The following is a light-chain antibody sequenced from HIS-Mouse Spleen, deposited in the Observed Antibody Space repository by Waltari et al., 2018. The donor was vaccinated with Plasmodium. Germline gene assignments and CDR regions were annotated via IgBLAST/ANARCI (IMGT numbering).Light chain of an antibody. CDR1: AFPKKS. Sequence: SYELTQPPSVSVSPVQTARITCSGDAFPKKSAYWYQQKSGQAPVLVIYEDSKRPSGIPERCSGASSGTMATLTISGAQVEDEADYYCYSTDSSGNHRVFGGGTKLTVL. CDR2: EDS. V-gene: IGLV3-10*01. CDR3: YSTDSSGNHRV. J-gene: IGLJ3*02.